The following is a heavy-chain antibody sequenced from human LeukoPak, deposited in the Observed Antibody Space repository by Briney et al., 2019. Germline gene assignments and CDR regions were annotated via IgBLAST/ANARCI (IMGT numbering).Heavy chain of an antibody. J-gene: IGHJ1*01. CDR1: GFTFSSYW. V-gene: IGHV3-74*01. CDR2: MNSDGSST. D-gene: IGHD3-22*01. CDR3: ARYDYYDSSGYKIAEYFQH. Sequence: GGSLRLSCAASGFTFSSYWMHWVRQAPGKGLVWVSRMNSDGSSTSYADSVKGRFTISRDNAKNTLYLQMNSLRAEDTAVYYCARYDYYDSSGYKIAEYFQHWGQGTLVTVSS.